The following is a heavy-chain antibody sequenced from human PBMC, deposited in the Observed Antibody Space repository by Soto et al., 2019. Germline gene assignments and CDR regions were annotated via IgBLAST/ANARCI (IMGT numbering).Heavy chain of an antibody. CDR2: LSGSGTST. CDR1: GFSFVNYA. V-gene: IGHV3-23*01. CDR3: ARDNWNYVRRFDY. Sequence: PGGSLRLSCAASGFSFVNYAMNWVRQAPGKGLEWVSGLSGSGTSTYYADSVKGRFTISRDNSKNTLYLQMNSLRAEDTAVYYCARDNWNYVRRFDYWGQGTLVTVSS. J-gene: IGHJ4*02. D-gene: IGHD1-7*01.